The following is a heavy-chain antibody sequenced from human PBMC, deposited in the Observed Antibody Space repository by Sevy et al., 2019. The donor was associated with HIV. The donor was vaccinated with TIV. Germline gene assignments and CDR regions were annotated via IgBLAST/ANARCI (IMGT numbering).Heavy chain of an antibody. CDR2: ISNSGNTI. CDR1: GFTFSSYE. J-gene: IGHJ4*02. D-gene: IGHD4-17*01. V-gene: IGHV3-48*03. CDR3: ARDLPPSATTVAHFDC. Sequence: GGSLRLSCAASGFTFSSYEMNWVRQAPGKGLEWVSYISNSGNTISSSDSVRGRFTISRDNARNSLYLQMNSLRAEDTAVYYCARDLPPSATTVAHFDCWGQGTLVTVSS.